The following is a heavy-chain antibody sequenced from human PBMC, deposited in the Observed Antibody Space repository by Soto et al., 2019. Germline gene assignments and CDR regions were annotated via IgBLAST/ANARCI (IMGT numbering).Heavy chain of an antibody. CDR1: GERVKISV. CDR3: AKESGP. V-gene: IGHV3-23*01. D-gene: IGHD3-3*01. CDR2: ISGSGGST. J-gene: IGHJ4*02. Sequence: LASAACGERVKISVVAWVRQAPGKGLEWVSAISGSGGSTYYADSVKGRFTISRDNSKNTLYLQMNSLRAEDAAVYYCAKESGPWGQGTLVTVSS.